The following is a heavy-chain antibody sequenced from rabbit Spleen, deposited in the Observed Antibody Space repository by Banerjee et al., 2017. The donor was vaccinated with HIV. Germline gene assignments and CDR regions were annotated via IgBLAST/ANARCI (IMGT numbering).Heavy chain of an antibody. CDR2: IDPVFGIT. J-gene: IGHJ4*01. D-gene: IGHD4-1*01. V-gene: IGHV1S7*01. Sequence: QSLEESGGGLVQPEGSLALTCKASGFSFSDRDVMCWVRQVPGKGLEWIGYIDPVFGITYYANWVNGRFTISRDNAQNTLFLQLNSLTAADTATYFCVREVAAKFNLWGPGTLVTVS. CDR3: VREVAAKFNL. CDR1: GFSFSDRDV.